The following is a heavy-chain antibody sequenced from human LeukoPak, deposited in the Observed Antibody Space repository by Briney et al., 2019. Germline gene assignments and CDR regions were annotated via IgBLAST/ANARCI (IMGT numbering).Heavy chain of an antibody. V-gene: IGHV3-11*04. CDR1: GFTFSDYY. CDR2: ISSSGSTI. J-gene: IGHJ6*03. CDR3: ARDSYDFWSGYPYYYYYMDV. D-gene: IGHD3-3*01. Sequence: PGGSLRLSCAASGFTFSDYYMSWIRQAPGKGLEWVSYISSSGSTIYYADSVKGRFTISRDNAKNSLYLQMNSLRAEDTAVYYCARDSYDFWSGYPYYYYYMDVWGTGTTVTVSS.